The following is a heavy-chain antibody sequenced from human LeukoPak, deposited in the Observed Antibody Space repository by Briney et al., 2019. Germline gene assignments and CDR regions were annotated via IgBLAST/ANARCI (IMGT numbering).Heavy chain of an antibody. CDR1: GYTFPSYD. D-gene: IGHD2-2*01. J-gene: IGHJ6*02. V-gene: IGHV1-8*01. CDR2: MNPNSGNT. CDR3: ARQLPAVEYYYYYYGMDV. Sequence: ASVKVSCKASGYTFPSYDIHWVRQATGQGLEWMGWMNPNSGNTGYAQKFQGRVTMTRNTSISTAYMELSSLRSEDTAVYYCARQLPAVEYYYYYYGMDVWGQGTTVTVSS.